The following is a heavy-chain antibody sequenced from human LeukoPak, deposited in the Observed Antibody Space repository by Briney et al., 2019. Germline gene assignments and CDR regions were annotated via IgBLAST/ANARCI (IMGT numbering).Heavy chain of an antibody. CDR1: GYTFTSYA. D-gene: IGHD3-9*01. J-gene: IGHJ6*03. V-gene: IGHV1-18*01. Sequence: ASVKVSCKASGYTFTSYAMNWVRQAPGQGLEWMGWTSAYNGNTNYAQKLQGRVTMTTDTSTSTAYMELRSLSSDDTAVYYCARGVWGYDILTGYYPPYYYYYMDVWGKGTTVTISS. CDR3: ARGVWGYDILTGYYPPYYYYYMDV. CDR2: TSAYNGNT.